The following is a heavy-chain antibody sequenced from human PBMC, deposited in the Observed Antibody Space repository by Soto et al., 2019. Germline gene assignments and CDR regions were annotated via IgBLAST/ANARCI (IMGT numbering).Heavy chain of an antibody. CDR2: INVGSGNT. V-gene: IGHV1-3*01. D-gene: IGHD3-3*02. CDR3: ARDTETLGPRANDALDI. Sequence: ASVKVSFKAAGYTFSAYTMNRVRQAPGQSLEWMGWINVGSGNTRYSQNFQGRVSITRDTSASTVYMELTGLKSEDTAMYYCARDTETLGPRANDALDIWGQGTMVTVSS. CDR1: GYTFSAYT. J-gene: IGHJ3*02.